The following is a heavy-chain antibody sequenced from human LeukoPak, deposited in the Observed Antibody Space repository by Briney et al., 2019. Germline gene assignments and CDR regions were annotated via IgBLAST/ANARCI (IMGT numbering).Heavy chain of an antibody. Sequence: GGSLRLSCAASGFTFSSYSMNWVRQAPGKGLEWVSSISSSSSYIYYADSVKGRFTISRDSAKNSLYLQMNSLRAEDTAVYYCARGSPYYYDSSGYYGGPNWFDPWGQGTLVTVSS. CDR2: ISSSSSYI. CDR3: ARGSPYYYDSSGYYGGPNWFDP. V-gene: IGHV3-21*01. J-gene: IGHJ5*02. D-gene: IGHD3-22*01. CDR1: GFTFSSYS.